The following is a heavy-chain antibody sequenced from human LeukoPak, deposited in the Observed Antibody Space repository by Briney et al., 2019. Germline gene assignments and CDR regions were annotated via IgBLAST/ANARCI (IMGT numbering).Heavy chain of an antibody. CDR1: GYSFANYW. CDR3: ARHGSIGSRQNWFDP. V-gene: IGHV5-51*01. D-gene: IGHD6-6*01. CDR2: IYPGDSDT. Sequence: NHGESLKISCQASGYSFANYWIGWVRQMPGKGLEWMGIIYPGDSDTRYSPSFQGQVTISADKFSSTAYLQWSSLKASDTAMYYCARHGSIGSRQNWFDPWGQGTLVTVSS. J-gene: IGHJ5*02.